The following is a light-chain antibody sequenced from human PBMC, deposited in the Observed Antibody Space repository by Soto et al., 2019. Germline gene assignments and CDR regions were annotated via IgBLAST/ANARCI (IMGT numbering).Light chain of an antibody. CDR1: SGSVSTSYY. Sequence: QAVVTQEPSFSVSPGGTVTLTCGLSSGSVSTSYYPSWYQQTPGQAPRTLIYSTNTRSSVVPDRFSGSILGNKAALTITGAQADDESDYYCVLYMGSGTWVFGGGTNLTVL. CDR2: STN. V-gene: IGLV8-61*01. J-gene: IGLJ3*02. CDR3: VLYMGSGTWV.